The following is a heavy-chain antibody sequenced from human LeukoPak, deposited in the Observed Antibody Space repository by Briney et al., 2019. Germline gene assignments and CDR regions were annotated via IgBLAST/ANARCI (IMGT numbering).Heavy chain of an antibody. J-gene: IGHJ4*02. CDR3: ARDVDYYGSGSYYQPAYYFDY. Sequence: GGSLRLSCAASRFTFSSYGMHWVRQAPGKGLEWVAVIWYDGSNKYYADSVKGRFTISRDNSKNTLYLQMNSLRAEDTAVYYCARDVDYYGSGSYYQPAYYFDYWGQGTLVTVSS. D-gene: IGHD3-10*01. V-gene: IGHV3-33*01. CDR2: IWYDGSNK. CDR1: RFTFSSYG.